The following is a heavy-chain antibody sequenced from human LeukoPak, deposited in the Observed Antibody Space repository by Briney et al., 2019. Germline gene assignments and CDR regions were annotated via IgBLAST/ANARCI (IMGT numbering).Heavy chain of an antibody. CDR3: ARGTTVTKIDY. CDR2: ISSSGSTI. J-gene: IGHJ4*02. CDR1: GFTFSSYE. Sequence: PGGSLRLSCAASGFTFSSYEMNWVRQAPGKGLEWVSYISSSGSTIYYADSVKGRFTISRDNAKNSLYLQMNSLRAEDTAVYCCARGTTVTKIDYWGQGTLVTVSS. D-gene: IGHD4-17*01. V-gene: IGHV3-48*03.